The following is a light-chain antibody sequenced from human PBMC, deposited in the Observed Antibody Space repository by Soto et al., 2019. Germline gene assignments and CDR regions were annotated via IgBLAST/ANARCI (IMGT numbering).Light chain of an antibody. CDR1: SSDVGGYNH. CDR3: CSYTCSSIRV. J-gene: IGLJ3*02. V-gene: IGLV2-14*01. Sequence: QSALTQPASVSGSPGQSITISCTGTSSDVGGYNHVSWYQQHPGKAPKLIIYEVRNRPSGVSNRLSGSKSGNTASLTISGLQADDEADYYCCSYTCSSIRVFGGGTKLTVL. CDR2: EVR.